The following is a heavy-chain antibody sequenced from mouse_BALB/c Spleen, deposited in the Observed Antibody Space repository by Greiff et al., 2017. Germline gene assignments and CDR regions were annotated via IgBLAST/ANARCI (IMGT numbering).Heavy chain of an antibody. D-gene: IGHD2-3*01. V-gene: IGHV3-1*02. CDR3: ARMGIYDGYSH. CDR1: GYSITSGYS. Sequence: EVQLQESGPDLVKPSQSLSLTCTVTGYSITSGYSWHWLRQFPGNKLEWMGYIHYSGSTNYNPSLKSRISITRDTSKNHFFLQLNSVTTEDTATYYCARMGIYDGYSHWGQGTTLTVSS. CDR2: IHYSGST. J-gene: IGHJ2*01.